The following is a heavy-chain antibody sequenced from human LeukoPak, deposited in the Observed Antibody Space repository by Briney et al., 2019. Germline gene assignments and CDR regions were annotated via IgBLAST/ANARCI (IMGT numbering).Heavy chain of an antibody. Sequence: GGSLRLSCAASGFTFSSYEMNWVRQAPGKGLEWVSYISSSGNTIYYADSVKGRFTISRDNAKNSLYLQMNSLRVEDTAVYYCARETPISGYKSLDYWGQGTLVTVSS. D-gene: IGHD3-22*01. J-gene: IGHJ4*02. CDR1: GFTFSSYE. V-gene: IGHV3-48*03. CDR3: ARETPISGYKSLDY. CDR2: ISSSGNTI.